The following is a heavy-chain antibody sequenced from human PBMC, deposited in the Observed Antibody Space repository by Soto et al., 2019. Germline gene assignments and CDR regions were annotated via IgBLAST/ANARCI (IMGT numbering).Heavy chain of an antibody. J-gene: IGHJ4*02. D-gene: IGHD3-10*01. V-gene: IGHV3-30*18. CDR3: AKGPYGSGSYYNGPGFDY. Sequence: GGSLRLSCAASGFTFSSYGMHWVRQAPGKGLEWVAVISYDGSNKYYADSVKGRFTISRDNSKNTLYLQMNSLRAEDTAVYYCAKGPYGSGSYYNGPGFDYWGQGTLVTVSS. CDR2: ISYDGSNK. CDR1: GFTFSSYG.